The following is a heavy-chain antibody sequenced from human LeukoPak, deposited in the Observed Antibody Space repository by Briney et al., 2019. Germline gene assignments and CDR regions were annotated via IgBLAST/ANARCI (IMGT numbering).Heavy chain of an antibody. V-gene: IGHV4-30-2*01. D-gene: IGHD4-17*01. Sequence: SQTLSLTCAVSGGSISSGGYSWSWIRQPPGKGLEWIGYIYHSGSTYYNPSLKSRVTISVDRSKNQFSLKLSSVTAADTAVYYCARGGTDYGDYVGWFDPWGQGTLVTVSS. CDR3: ARGGTDYGDYVGWFDP. CDR2: IYHSGST. CDR1: GGSISSGGYS. J-gene: IGHJ5*02.